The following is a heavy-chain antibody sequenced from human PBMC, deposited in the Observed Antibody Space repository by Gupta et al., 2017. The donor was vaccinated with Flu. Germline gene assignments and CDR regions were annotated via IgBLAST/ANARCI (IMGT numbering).Heavy chain of an antibody. CDR2: ISGSGGST. J-gene: IGHJ4*02. Sequence: EVQLLESGGGLVQPGGSLRLSCAASGFTFSSYAMSWVRQAPGKGLGWVSAISGSGGSTYYADSVKGRFTISRDNSKNTLYLQMNSLRAEDTAVYYCAKGGYSSGGYADYWGQGTLVTVSS. CDR1: GFTFSSYA. V-gene: IGHV3-23*01. CDR3: AKGGYSSGGYADY. D-gene: IGHD6-19*01.